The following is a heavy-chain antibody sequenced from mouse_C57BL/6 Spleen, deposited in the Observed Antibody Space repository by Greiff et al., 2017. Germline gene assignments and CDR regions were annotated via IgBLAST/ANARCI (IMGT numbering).Heavy chain of an antibody. CDR1: GYAFTNYL. J-gene: IGHJ4*01. D-gene: IGHD2-1*01. CDR3: ARFYYGNYVGGAMDY. V-gene: IGHV1-54*01. Sequence: VQLQQSGAELVRPGTSVKVSCKASGYAFTNYLIEWVKQRPGQGLEWIGVINPGSGGTNYNEKLKGKATLTADKSSSTAYMQLSSLTSEDSAVYFCARFYYGNYVGGAMDYWGQGTSVTVSS. CDR2: INPGSGGT.